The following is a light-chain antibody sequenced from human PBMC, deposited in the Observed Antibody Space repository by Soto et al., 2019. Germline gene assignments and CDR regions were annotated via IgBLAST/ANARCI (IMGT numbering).Light chain of an antibody. CDR3: QQRSNWPPFT. Sequence: EVVLTQSPGTLSLSPGERATLSCRAIQTVSSGYLAWYQQKPGQAPRLLIYDASNRATGIPARFSGSGSGTDFTLTISSLEPEDFAVYYCQQRSNWPPFTFGQGTRLEIK. CDR2: DAS. CDR1: QTVSSGY. J-gene: IGKJ5*01. V-gene: IGKV3-11*01.